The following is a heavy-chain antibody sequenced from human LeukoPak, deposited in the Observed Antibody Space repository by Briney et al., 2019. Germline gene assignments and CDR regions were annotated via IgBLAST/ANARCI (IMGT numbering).Heavy chain of an antibody. CDR2: IYSDGRT. J-gene: IGHJ4*02. Sequence: GGSLRLSCAASGFIVSSSYMGWVRQAPGKGLEWVSYIYSDGRTFYADSVKGRFTISRDDSKNTVYLQMNSLRAEDTAVYSCAKYTSGTSYRGLDQWGQGTLVTVSS. D-gene: IGHD3-10*01. V-gene: IGHV3-53*01. CDR3: AKYTSGTSYRGLDQ. CDR1: GFIVSSSY.